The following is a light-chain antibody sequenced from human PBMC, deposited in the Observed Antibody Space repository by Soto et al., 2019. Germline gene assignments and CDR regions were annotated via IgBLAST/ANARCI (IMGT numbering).Light chain of an antibody. CDR3: QQLNSSPLD. J-gene: IGKJ5*01. Sequence: AIRMTQSPSSLSASTGDRVTITCRASQGISSYLAWYQQKPGKAPKLLIYAASTLQSGVPSRFSGGGSGTHFTLTISSLQPEDFGTYYCQQLNSSPLDFGHGTRLEIK. CDR2: AAS. V-gene: IGKV1-8*01. CDR1: QGISSY.